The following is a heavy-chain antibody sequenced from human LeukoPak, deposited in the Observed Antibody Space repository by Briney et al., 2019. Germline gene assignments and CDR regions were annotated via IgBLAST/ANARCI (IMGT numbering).Heavy chain of an antibody. CDR3: ARYGSGSYHFDY. D-gene: IGHD3-10*01. CDR2: IHYSGST. CDR1: GGSISGYY. Sequence: SETLSLTCTVSGGSISGYYWSWIRQPPGKGLEWIGFIHYSGSTNYNPSLKGRVTISVDTSKNQFSLKLSSLTAADTAVYYCARYGSGSYHFDYWGQGTLVTVSS. J-gene: IGHJ4*02. V-gene: IGHV4-59*01.